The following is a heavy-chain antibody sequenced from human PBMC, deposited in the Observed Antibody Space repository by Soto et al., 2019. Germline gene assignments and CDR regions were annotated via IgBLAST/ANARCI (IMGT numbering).Heavy chain of an antibody. Sequence: GASVKVSCKASGGTFSSYAISWVRQAPGQGLEWMGGIIPIFGTANYAQKFQGRVTITADESTSTAYMELSSLRSEDTAVYYCARGRAGTSYFDYWGQGTLVTVSS. J-gene: IGHJ4*02. CDR3: ARGRAGTSYFDY. D-gene: IGHD1-7*01. CDR2: IIPIFGTA. V-gene: IGHV1-69*13. CDR1: GGTFSSYA.